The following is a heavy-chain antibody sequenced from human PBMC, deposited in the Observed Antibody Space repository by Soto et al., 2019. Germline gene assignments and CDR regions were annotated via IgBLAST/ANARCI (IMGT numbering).Heavy chain of an antibody. V-gene: IGHV3-11*01. CDR2: ISSSGSTI. CDR3: ASTVRPGLTRATYYYYYMDV. Sequence: GGSLRLSCAASGFTFSDYYMSWIRQAPGKGLEWVSYISSSGSTIYYADSVKGRFTISRDNAKNSLYLQMNSLRAEDTAVYYCASTVRPGLTRATYYYYYMDVWGKGTTVTVSS. CDR1: GFTFSDYY. J-gene: IGHJ6*03.